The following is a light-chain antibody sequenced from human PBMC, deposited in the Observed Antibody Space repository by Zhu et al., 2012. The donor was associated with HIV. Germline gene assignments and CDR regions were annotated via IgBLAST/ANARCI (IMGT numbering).Light chain of an antibody. V-gene: IGKV3-11*01. J-gene: IGKJ4*01. CDR2: DAS. CDR1: RSVSSF. Sequence: IVLTQSPATLSLSPGERATVSCRASRSVSSFLAWYQQKPGQAPRLLIYDASKRAAGIPPGSVAVGLGTDFTLTISSLEPEDFAVYYCQQRVNWPLTFGGGPRWRSN. CDR3: QQRVNWPLT.